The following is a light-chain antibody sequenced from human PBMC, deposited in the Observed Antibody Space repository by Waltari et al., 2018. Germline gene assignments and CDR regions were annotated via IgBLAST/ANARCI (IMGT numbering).Light chain of an antibody. J-gene: IGKJ1*01. V-gene: IGKV1-5*01. Sequence: DIQMTQSPSTLSASVGDRVTITCRASQSIRNWLACYQQKPGKGPKVLIYDASTLGSGVSSRFSGIGSGTEFTLTINGLQPDDFATYYCQHYNNYSFGQGTRVEIK. CDR2: DAS. CDR1: QSIRNW. CDR3: QHYNNYS.